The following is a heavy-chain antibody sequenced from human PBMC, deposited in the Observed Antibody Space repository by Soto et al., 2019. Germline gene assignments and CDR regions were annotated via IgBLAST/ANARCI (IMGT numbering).Heavy chain of an antibody. V-gene: IGHV3-74*01. J-gene: IGHJ6*02. CDR2: IKGDGSSI. CDR3: ARGLKNYYGVDV. Sequence: EVQVLESGGGLVQPGGSLRLSCAASGFTFSTYWMHWVRQVPGKGLVWVSRIKGDGSSISYADSVKGRFTISRDNAENTLYLQMGSLRADDTAVYYCARGLKNYYGVDVWGQGTTVTVSS. CDR1: GFTFSTYW.